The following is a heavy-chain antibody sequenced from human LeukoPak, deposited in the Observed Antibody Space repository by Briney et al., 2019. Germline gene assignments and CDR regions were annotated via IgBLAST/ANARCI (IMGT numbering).Heavy chain of an antibody. CDR1: GYSISSGYY. D-gene: IGHD3-16*01. Sequence: PSETLSLTCTVSGYSISSGYYWSWIRQPPGKGLEWIGEINHSGSTNYNPSLKSRVTISVDTSKNQFSLKLSSVTAADTAVYYCARHSPWGFRGAMVSRFDPWGQGTLVTVSS. CDR2: INHSGST. V-gene: IGHV4-38-2*02. CDR3: ARHSPWGFRGAMVSRFDP. J-gene: IGHJ5*02.